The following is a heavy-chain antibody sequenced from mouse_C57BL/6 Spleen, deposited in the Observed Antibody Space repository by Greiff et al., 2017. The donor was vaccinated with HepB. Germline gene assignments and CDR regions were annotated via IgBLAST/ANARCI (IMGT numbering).Heavy chain of an antibody. J-gene: IGHJ3*01. Sequence: EVMLVESGGGLVKPGGSLKLSCAASGFTFSSYTMSWVRQTPEKRLEWVATISGGGGNTYYPDSVKGRFTISRDNAKNTLYLQMSSLRSEDTALYYCARHGGYLPWFATGAKGLWSLSLQ. V-gene: IGHV5-9*01. D-gene: IGHD1-1*02. CDR1: GFTFSSYT. CDR3: ARHGGYLPWFAT. CDR2: ISGGGGNT.